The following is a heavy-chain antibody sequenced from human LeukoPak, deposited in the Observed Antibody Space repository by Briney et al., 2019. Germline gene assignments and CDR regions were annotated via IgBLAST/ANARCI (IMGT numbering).Heavy chain of an antibody. J-gene: IGHJ3*02. CDR1: GGSISSGGYY. CDR3: ARSLYYYDSSGYYPSDAFDI. CDR2: IYYSGST. D-gene: IGHD3-22*01. Sequence: SETLSLTCTVSGGSISSGGYYWSWIRQHPGKGLEWIGYIYYSGSTYYNPSLKSRVTISVDTSKNQFSLKLSSVTAADTAVYYCARSLYYYDSSGYYPSDAFDIWGQGTMVTVSS. V-gene: IGHV4-31*03.